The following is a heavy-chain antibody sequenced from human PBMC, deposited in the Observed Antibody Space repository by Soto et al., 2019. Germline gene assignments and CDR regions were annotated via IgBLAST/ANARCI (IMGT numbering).Heavy chain of an antibody. J-gene: IGHJ6*02. CDR1: GGTFSSYA. D-gene: IGHD3-10*01. Sequence: ASVKVSCKASGGTFSSYAISWVRQAPGQGLEWMGGIIPIFGTVNYAQKFQGRVTITADESTSTAYMELNSLRSEDTAVYYCARRITMVRGVPDYGMDVWGQGTTVTVSS. CDR3: ARRITMVRGVPDYGMDV. CDR2: IIPIFGTV. V-gene: IGHV1-69*13.